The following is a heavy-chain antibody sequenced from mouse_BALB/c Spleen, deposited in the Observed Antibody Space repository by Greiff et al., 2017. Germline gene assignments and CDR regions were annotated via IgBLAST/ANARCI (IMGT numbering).Heavy chain of an antibody. V-gene: IGHV5-9-3*01. D-gene: IGHD2-13*01. J-gene: IGHJ1*01. CDR1: GFTFSSYA. CDR3: ARHDYYWYFDV. Sequence: VQLKESGGGLVKPGGSLKLSCAASGFTFSSYAMSWVRQTPEKRLEWVATISSGGSYTYYPDSVKGRFTISRDNAKNTLYLQMSSLRSEDTAMYYCARHDYYWYFDVWGAGTTVTVSS. CDR2: ISSGGSYT.